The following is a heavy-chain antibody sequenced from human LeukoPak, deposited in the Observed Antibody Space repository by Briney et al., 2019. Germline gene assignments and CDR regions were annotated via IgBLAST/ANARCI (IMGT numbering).Heavy chain of an antibody. CDR2: INPSGGST. CDR3: ARGPLYYYGSGRGYGMDV. J-gene: IGHJ6*04. V-gene: IGHV1-46*01. Sequence: ASVKVSCKASGYTFTSYYMHWVQQAPGQGLEWMGIINPSGGSTSYAQKFQGRVTMTRDTSTSAVYMELRSLRSEDTAVYYCARGPLYYYGSGRGYGMDVWGKGTTVTVSS. D-gene: IGHD3-10*01. CDR1: GYTFTSYY.